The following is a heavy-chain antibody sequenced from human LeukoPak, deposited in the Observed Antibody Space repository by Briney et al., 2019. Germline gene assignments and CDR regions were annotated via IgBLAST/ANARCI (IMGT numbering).Heavy chain of an antibody. J-gene: IGHJ5*02. D-gene: IGHD6-13*01. CDR1: GFTFSDYY. V-gene: IGHV3-11*06. Sequence: GGSLRLSCAASGFTFSDYYMSWIRQAPGKGLEWVTFIRSNSSYTNYADSVKGRFTISRDNARNSLYLQMNSLRAEDTAVYYCARGVAVAAGRVTWFDPWGQGRLVTASS. CDR3: ARGVAVAAGRVTWFDP. CDR2: IRSNSSYT.